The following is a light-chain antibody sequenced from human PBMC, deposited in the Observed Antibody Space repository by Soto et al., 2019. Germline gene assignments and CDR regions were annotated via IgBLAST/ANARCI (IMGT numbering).Light chain of an antibody. Sequence: MMMTQSPATLSVSPGERVTLSCKTSHSVNSHVAWYQQKPGQAPRLLLYGASTRATGILVRFSGSGSETEFTLTIRSLQSEDFAVYFCQHYNNWPSFRQGTRLEIK. CDR1: HSVNSH. V-gene: IGKV3-15*01. CDR2: GAS. J-gene: IGKJ5*01. CDR3: QHYNNWPS.